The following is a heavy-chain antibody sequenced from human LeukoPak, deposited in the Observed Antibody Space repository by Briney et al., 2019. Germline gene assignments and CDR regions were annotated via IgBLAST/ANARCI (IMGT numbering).Heavy chain of an antibody. D-gene: IGHD3-10*01. Sequence: PSETLSLTCAVYGGSFSGYYWSWIRQPPGKGLEWIGEINHSGSTNYNPSLKSRVTISVYTSKNQFSLKLSSVTAADTAVYYCARGPRLWFGENWGQGTLVTVSS. V-gene: IGHV4-34*01. CDR2: INHSGST. J-gene: IGHJ4*02. CDR1: GGSFSGYY. CDR3: ARGPRLWFGEN.